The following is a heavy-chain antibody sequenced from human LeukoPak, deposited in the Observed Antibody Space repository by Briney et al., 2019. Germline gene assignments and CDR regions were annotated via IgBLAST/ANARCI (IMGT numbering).Heavy chain of an antibody. CDR2: ISSSSNTI. CDR1: GFTFRDYY. CDR3: ARDRRGFDY. Sequence: GGSLRLSCAASGFTFRDYYMTWIRQAPGKGLEWVSYISSSSNTIYYTDSVKGRFTISRDNAKNSLYLQMNSLRAEDTAVYYCARDRRGFDYWGQGTLVTVSS. D-gene: IGHD3-10*01. J-gene: IGHJ4*02. V-gene: IGHV3-11*04.